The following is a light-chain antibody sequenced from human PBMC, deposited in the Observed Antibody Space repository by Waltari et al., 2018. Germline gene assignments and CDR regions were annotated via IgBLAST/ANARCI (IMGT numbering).Light chain of an antibody. J-gene: IGLJ3*02. CDR1: SSDIGFFTY. V-gene: IGLV2-14*01. CDR2: DVL. CDR3: NSYTGYYTWV. Sequence: QSALTQPASVSGSLGQSITISCTGTSSDIGFFTYVSWYQQHPGKAPKLIIYDVLKWPSGVSSRFSGSKSGNTASLTISGLQAEDEADYYCNSYTGYYTWVFGGGTKLTVL.